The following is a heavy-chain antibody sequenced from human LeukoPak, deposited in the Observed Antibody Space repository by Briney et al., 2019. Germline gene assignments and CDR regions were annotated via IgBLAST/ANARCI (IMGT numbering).Heavy chain of an antibody. Sequence: SETLSLTCIVSGDSISSSNSFWGWIRQPPGKGLEWIGSISYSGDTYHNPSLKSRVTISVDTSKNQFSLKLSSVTAADTAVYYCARGVELLLLWGQGTLVTVSS. D-gene: IGHD1-7*01. CDR1: GDSISSSNSF. J-gene: IGHJ4*02. V-gene: IGHV4-39*01. CDR3: ARGVELLLL. CDR2: ISYSGDT.